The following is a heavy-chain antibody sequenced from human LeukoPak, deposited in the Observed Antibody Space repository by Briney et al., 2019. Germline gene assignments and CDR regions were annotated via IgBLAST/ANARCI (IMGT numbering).Heavy chain of an antibody. V-gene: IGHV3-21*01. CDR2: IISSSNYI. CDR1: GFTFSSYT. Sequence: PGGSLRLSCAASGFTFSSYTMHWVRQAPGKGLEWVSSIISSSNYISYADSVKGRFTISRDNAKNSLYLQMNSLRAEDTAVYYCARDLGYCTNGVCHTRFDYWGQGTLVAVSS. CDR3: ARDLGYCTNGVCHTRFDY. J-gene: IGHJ4*02. D-gene: IGHD2-8*01.